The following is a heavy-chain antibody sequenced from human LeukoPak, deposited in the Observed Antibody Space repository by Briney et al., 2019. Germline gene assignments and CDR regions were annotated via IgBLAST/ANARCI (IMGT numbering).Heavy chain of an antibody. J-gene: IGHJ4*02. V-gene: IGHV3-30*18. D-gene: IGHD3-10*01. Sequence: PGGSLRLSCAASGFTFSSYGMHWVRQAPGKGLEWVAVISYDGSNKYYADSVKGRFTISRDNSKNTLYLQMNSLRAEDTAVYYCAKRDPTQAYYGSGSLDYWGQGTLVTVSS. CDR1: GFTFSSYG. CDR2: ISYDGSNK. CDR3: AKRDPTQAYYGSGSLDY.